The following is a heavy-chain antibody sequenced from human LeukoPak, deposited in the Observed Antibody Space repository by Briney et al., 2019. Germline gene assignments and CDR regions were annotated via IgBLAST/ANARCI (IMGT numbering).Heavy chain of an antibody. CDR2: IYYSGST. D-gene: IGHD3-22*01. J-gene: IGHJ4*02. CDR1: GGSISSGGYY. CDR3: ARGYDSSGYYYDY. V-gene: IGHV4-31*03. Sequence: SQTLSLTCTVSGGSISSGGYYWSWIRQHPGKGLEWIGYIYYSGSTYYNPSLKSRVTISVDTPKNQFSLKLSSVTAADTAVYYCARGYDSSGYYYDYWGQGTLVTVSS.